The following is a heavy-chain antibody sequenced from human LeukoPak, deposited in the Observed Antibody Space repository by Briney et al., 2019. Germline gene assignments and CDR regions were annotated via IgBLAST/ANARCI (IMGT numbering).Heavy chain of an antibody. Sequence: GGSLRLSCAASGFTFSGSAMHWVRQASGKGLERVGRIRSKANSYATAYAASVKGRFTISRDDSKNTAYLQMNSLKTEDTAVYYCTRLSRNYYYYMDVWGKGTTVTVSS. J-gene: IGHJ6*03. CDR1: GFTFSGSA. CDR2: IRSKANSYAT. CDR3: TRLSRNYYYYMDV. V-gene: IGHV3-73*01.